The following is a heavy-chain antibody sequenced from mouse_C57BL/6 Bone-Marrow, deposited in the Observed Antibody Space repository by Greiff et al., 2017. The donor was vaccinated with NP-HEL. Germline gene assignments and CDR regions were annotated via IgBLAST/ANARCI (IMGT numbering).Heavy chain of an antibody. V-gene: IGHV1-9*01. D-gene: IGHD1-1*01. CDR2: IIPGSGST. CDR3: GSYGSSGAWFAY. Sequence: QVQLQQSGAELMKPGASVKLSCKATGYTFTGYWIEWVKQRPGHGLEWIGEIIPGSGSTNYNEKFKGKATFTADTSSNTAYMQLSSLTTEDSAIYDCGSYGSSGAWFAYWGQGTLVTVSA. CDR1: GYTFTGYW. J-gene: IGHJ3*01.